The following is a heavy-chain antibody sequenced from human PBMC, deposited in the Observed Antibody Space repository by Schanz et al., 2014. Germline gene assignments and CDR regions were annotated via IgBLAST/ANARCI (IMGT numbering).Heavy chain of an antibody. D-gene: IGHD2-2*01. J-gene: IGHJ4*02. V-gene: IGHV3-23*04. CDR3: AKDLLYGAPMPLNHLDY. Sequence: EADLVESGGGLIQRGESLRLSCSASGFTFSTYAMSWVRQAPGKGLEWVSAISGSGGSTYYADSVKGRFTISRDNSKNTLYLQMNSLRAEDTAVYYCAKDLLYGAPMPLNHLDYWGQGTLVTVSS. CDR2: ISGSGGST. CDR1: GFTFSTYA.